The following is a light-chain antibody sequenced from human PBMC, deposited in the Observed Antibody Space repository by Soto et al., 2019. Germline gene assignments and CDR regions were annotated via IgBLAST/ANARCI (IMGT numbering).Light chain of an antibody. CDR3: RSYTSSSTSVV. CDR1: SSDVGTDND. V-gene: IGLV2-14*01. J-gene: IGLJ2*01. Sequence: QSVLTQPASVSGSPGQTVTISCTGTSSDVGTDNDVSWYQQHPGTAPKLMMYDVSYRPSGVSDRFSGSKSGTTASLTISGLQAEDEADYYCRSYTSSSTSVVFGGGTKVTVL. CDR2: DVS.